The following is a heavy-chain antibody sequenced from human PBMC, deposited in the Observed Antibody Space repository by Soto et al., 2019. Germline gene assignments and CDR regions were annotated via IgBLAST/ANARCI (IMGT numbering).Heavy chain of an antibody. CDR2: IYYSGST. D-gene: IGHD1-1*01. Sequence: SETLSLTCTVSGGSISSSRYYWGWIRQPPGKGLEWIGSIYYSGSTYYNPSLKSRVTISVDTSKNQFSLKLSSVTAADTAVYYCARHGIPWIRTSYGMDVWGQGTTVT. J-gene: IGHJ6*02. CDR3: ARHGIPWIRTSYGMDV. V-gene: IGHV4-39*01. CDR1: GGSISSSRYY.